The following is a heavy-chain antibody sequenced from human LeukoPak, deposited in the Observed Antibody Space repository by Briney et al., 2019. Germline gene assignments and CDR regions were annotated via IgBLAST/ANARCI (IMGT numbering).Heavy chain of an antibody. V-gene: IGHV4-4*07. CDR2: IYSGGSP. D-gene: IGHD3-16*01. Sequence: PSETLSLTCTVSGGSISTYYWSWIRQPAGKGLEWIGRIYSGGSPNYNPSLKSRVSMSEDTSKSQFSLKLSSVTAADTAVYYCAREWGSIDYWGQGTLVTVSS. CDR3: AREWGSIDY. J-gene: IGHJ4*02. CDR1: GGSISTYY.